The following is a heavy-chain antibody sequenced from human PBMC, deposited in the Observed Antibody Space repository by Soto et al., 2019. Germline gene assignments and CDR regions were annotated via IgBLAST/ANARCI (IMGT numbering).Heavy chain of an antibody. D-gene: IGHD6-6*01. V-gene: IGHV5-51*01. Sequence: PGESLKISCKGSGYRFSSHWIGWVRQMPGKGLERMGIMYPGDSDTRYSPSFQGQVTISADKSISTAYLQWSSLKASDTAMYYCARLVYSSSPLVPFDYWGQGTLVTVSS. CDR3: ARLVYSSSPLVPFDY. J-gene: IGHJ4*02. CDR1: GYRFSSHW. CDR2: MYPGDSDT.